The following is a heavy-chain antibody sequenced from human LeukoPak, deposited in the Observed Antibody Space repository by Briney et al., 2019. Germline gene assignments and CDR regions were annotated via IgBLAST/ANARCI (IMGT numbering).Heavy chain of an antibody. V-gene: IGHV3-20*04. D-gene: IGHD6-19*01. CDR3: AREDSAGTGHLKTH. CDR1: GFTFDDYG. J-gene: IGHJ4*02. Sequence: GGSLRLSCAASGFTFDDYGMSWVRQAPGKGLEWVSGINWNGGSTGYADSVKGRFTISRDNAKNSLYLQMNGLRAEDTALYYCAREDSAGTGHLKTHWGQGTLVTVSS. CDR2: INWNGGST.